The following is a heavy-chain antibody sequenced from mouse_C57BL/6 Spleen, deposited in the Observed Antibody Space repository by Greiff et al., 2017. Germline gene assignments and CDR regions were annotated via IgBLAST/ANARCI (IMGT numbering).Heavy chain of an antibody. CDR1: GYTFTSYW. CDR3: ARRAYDYDEGALGFAY. CDR2: IDPSDSYT. V-gene: IGHV1-69*01. Sequence: QVQLQQPGAELVMPGASVKLSCKASGYTFTSYWMHWVKQRPGQGLEWMGEIDPSDSYTNYNQKFKGKATLTVEKSSSTAYMQLSSLTSEDSAVYYCARRAYDYDEGALGFAYWGQGTLVSVAA. D-gene: IGHD2-4*01. J-gene: IGHJ3*01.